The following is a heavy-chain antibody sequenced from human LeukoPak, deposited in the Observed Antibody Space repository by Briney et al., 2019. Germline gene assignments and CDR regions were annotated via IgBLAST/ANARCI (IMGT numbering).Heavy chain of an antibody. D-gene: IGHD3-10*01. J-gene: IGHJ4*02. CDR3: AKKERFGELFD. CDR2: ISGGGGNT. CDR1: GFTFTSCN. V-gene: IGHV3-23*01. Sequence: GGSLRLSCAASGFTFTSCNVCGVRRARGEGLEWVSTISGGGGNTYYAESVKGRFSISRDNSKNTLYLQMNSLRAEDTALYYCAKKERFGELFDWGQGTLVTVSS.